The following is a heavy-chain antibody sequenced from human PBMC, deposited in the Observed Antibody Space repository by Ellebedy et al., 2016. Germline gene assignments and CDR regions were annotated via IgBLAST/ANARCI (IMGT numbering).Heavy chain of an antibody. Sequence: GESLKISXIVSGFTFTSYSIKWVRQTPGKGLEWVSYISPSSGSTIYYADSVKGRFTISRDNAKNSVYLQMNSLRDEDTAVYYCTRGGLDNSFDVWGQGTMVTVS. J-gene: IGHJ3*01. CDR1: GFTFTSYS. CDR2: ISPSSGSTI. V-gene: IGHV3-48*02. D-gene: IGHD3-16*01. CDR3: TRGGLDNSFDV.